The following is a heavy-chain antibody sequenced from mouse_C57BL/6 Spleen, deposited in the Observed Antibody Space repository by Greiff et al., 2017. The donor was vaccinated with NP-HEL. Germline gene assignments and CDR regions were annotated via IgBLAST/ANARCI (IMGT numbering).Heavy chain of an antibody. Sequence: QVQLQQSGAELARPGASVKLSCKASGYTFTSYGISWVKQRTGQGLEWIGEIYPRSGNTYYTEKFKGKATLTADKSSSTAYMELRSLTSEDSAVYFCARGIPVAYWGQGTLVTVSA. CDR2: IYPRSGNT. CDR3: ARGIPVAY. J-gene: IGHJ3*01. V-gene: IGHV1-81*01. CDR1: GYTFTSYG.